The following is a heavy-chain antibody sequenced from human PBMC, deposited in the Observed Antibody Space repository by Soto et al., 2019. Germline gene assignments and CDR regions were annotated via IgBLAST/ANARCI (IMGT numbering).Heavy chain of an antibody. J-gene: IGHJ4*02. D-gene: IGHD6-19*01. CDR3: ARGQAVAGTGYYFDY. Sequence: LSLTCAVYGGSFSGYYWSWIRQPPGKGLEWIGEINHSGSTNYNPSLKSRVTISVDTSKNQFSLKLSSVTAADTAVYHCARGQAVAGTGYYFDYWGQGTLVTVSS. CDR1: GGSFSGYY. CDR2: INHSGST. V-gene: IGHV4-34*01.